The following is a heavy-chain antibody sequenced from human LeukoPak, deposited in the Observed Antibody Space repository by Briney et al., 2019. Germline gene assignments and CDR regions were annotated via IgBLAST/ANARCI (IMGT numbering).Heavy chain of an antibody. J-gene: IGHJ4*02. D-gene: IGHD3-22*01. CDR1: GGSMNTYY. V-gene: IGHV4-4*07. Sequence: ASETLSLTCTVSGGSMNTYYWSWIRQPGGKGLEWIGQIYTSGPTNHNPSLRSRVTMSADTTKNQFSLQLGSVTAADTAVYYCVRERRYYDSSGYQRFDYWGQGRLVTVSS. CDR2: IYTSGPT. CDR3: VRERRYYDSSGYQRFDY.